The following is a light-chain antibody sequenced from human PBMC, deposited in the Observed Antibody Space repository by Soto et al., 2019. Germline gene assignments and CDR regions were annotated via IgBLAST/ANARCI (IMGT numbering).Light chain of an antibody. CDR1: QSVSSSY. V-gene: IGKV3-20*01. CDR2: GAS. Sequence: EIVLTQSPGTLSLSPGERATLSCRASQSVSSSYLVWYQQKPGQAPRLLIYGASSRATGIPDRFSGSGSGTDFTLTISRLEREDFAVYYCQQYGSSPPFGGGTKVEIK. CDR3: QQYGSSPP. J-gene: IGKJ4*01.